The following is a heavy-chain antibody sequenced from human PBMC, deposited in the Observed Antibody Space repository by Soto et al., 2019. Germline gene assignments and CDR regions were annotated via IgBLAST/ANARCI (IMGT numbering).Heavy chain of an antibody. D-gene: IGHD6-6*01. J-gene: IGHJ5*02. CDR2: VSGYNGNT. Sequence: QVQLVQSGAELKKPGASVKVSCKASGYTFTTYDITWVRQAPGQGLEGMGWVSGYNGNTKYAQRLQGRVTMTTETSTTTAYMELRTLSSADTAVYYCARDSTARLAWFDPWGQGTLVTVSS. V-gene: IGHV1-18*04. CDR1: GYTFTTYD. CDR3: ARDSTARLAWFDP.